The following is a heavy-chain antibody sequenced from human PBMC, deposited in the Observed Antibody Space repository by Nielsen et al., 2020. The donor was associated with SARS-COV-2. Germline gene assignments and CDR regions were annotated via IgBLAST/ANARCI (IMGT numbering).Heavy chain of an antibody. J-gene: IGHJ3*02. Sequence: SETLSLTCTVSGGSISSGGYYWSWIRQHPGKGLEWIGYIYYSGSTYYNPSLKSRVTISVDTSKNQFSLKLSSVTAADTAVYYCARDYYDSSGYYSGAFDIWGQGTTVTVSS. CDR1: GGSISSGGYY. CDR3: ARDYYDSSGYYSGAFDI. D-gene: IGHD3-22*01. CDR2: IYYSGST. V-gene: IGHV4-31*03.